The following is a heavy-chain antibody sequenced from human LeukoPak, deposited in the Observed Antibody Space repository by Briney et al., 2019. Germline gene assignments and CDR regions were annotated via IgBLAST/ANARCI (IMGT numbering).Heavy chain of an antibody. CDR2: IIPIFGTA. Sequence: GASVKVSCKASGGTFISYAISWVRQAPGQGLEWMGGIIPIFGTANYAQKFQGRVTITADESTSTAYMELSSLRSEDTAVYYCAREGTEDIVVVPAAIPSYYYYGMDVWGQGTTVTVSS. V-gene: IGHV1-69*13. CDR3: AREGTEDIVVVPAAIPSYYYYGMDV. D-gene: IGHD2-2*02. CDR1: GGTFISYA. J-gene: IGHJ6*02.